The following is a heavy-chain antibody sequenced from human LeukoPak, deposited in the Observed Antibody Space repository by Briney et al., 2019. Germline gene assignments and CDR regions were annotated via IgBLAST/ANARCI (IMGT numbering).Heavy chain of an antibody. CDR3: ARAPVTSCRGAFCYPFDL. CDR2: TRSSDDGT. V-gene: IGHV3-23*01. J-gene: IGHJ4*02. CDR1: GFPLSSYA. Sequence: SLRPSCAASGFPLSSYAMSWVRQVPGKGLEWVSATRSSDDGTYHADSVRGRFTIYRDNFRNTLYLQMNRLRVEDAALYYCARAPVTSCRGAFCYPFDLWGQGVLVTVSS. D-gene: IGHD2-21*01.